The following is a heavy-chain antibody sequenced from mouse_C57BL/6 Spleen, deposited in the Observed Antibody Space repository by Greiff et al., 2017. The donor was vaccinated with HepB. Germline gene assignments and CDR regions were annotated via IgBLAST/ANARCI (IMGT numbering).Heavy chain of an antibody. CDR2: INPNNGGT. CDR1: GYTFTDYY. D-gene: IGHD5-5*01. Sequence: EVQLQESGPELVKPGASVKISCKASGYTFTDYYMNWVKQSHGKSLEWIGDINPNNGGTSYNQKFKGKATVTVDKSSSTAYMELRSLTSEDSAVYYCARSDYPYYFDYWGQGTTLTVSS. J-gene: IGHJ2*01. V-gene: IGHV1-26*01. CDR3: ARSDYPYYFDY.